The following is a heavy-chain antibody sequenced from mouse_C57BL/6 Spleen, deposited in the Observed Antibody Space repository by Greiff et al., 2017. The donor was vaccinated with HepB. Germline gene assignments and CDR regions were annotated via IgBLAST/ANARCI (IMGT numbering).Heavy chain of an antibody. CDR1: GFTFSSYA. CDR3: ARDGDPYYAMDY. Sequence: VESGGGLVKPGGSLKLSCAASGFTFSSYAMSWVRQTPEKRLEWVATISDGGSYTYYPDNVKGRFTISRDNAKNNLYLQMSHLKSEDTAMYYCARDGDPYYAMDYWGQGTSVTVSS. J-gene: IGHJ4*01. V-gene: IGHV5-4*01. CDR2: ISDGGSYT.